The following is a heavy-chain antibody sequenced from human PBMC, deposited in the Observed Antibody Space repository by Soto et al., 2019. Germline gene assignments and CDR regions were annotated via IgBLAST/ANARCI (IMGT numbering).Heavy chain of an antibody. CDR2: IYPGDSDT. CDR1: GYNFNRYW. Sequence: PGESLKISCKGSGYNFNRYWIGWVRQMPGKGLEWMGVIYPGDSDTRYSPSLQGQVTISADKSSSAAYLQWSSLQASDTATYYCARSLVNGTYAAFDTLGQGTIVTISS. D-gene: IGHD2-8*01. CDR3: ARSLVNGTYAAFDT. V-gene: IGHV5-51*01. J-gene: IGHJ3*02.